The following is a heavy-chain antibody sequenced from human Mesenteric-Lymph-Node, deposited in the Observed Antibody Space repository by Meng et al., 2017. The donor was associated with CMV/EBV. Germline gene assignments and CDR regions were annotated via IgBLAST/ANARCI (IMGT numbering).Heavy chain of an antibody. CDR3: SRVGKDRSGGDCSFDH. Sequence: GSLRLSCTVSGGSISSSTYYWGLIRQPPGKGLEWIGSIYYSGYTYYNPSLKNRVTISLDMSKNQFSLKLSSVTAGDTAVYYCSRVGKDRSGGDCSFDHWGQGTLVTVSS. CDR2: IYYSGYT. D-gene: IGHD2-21*01. CDR1: GGSISSSTYY. J-gene: IGHJ4*02. V-gene: IGHV4-39*07.